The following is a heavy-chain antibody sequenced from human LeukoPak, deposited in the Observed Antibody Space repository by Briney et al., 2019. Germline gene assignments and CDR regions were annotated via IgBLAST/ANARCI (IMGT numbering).Heavy chain of an antibody. CDR1: GFTFSEHR. CDR3: ARDQVGTMPEDY. D-gene: IGHD1-26*01. Sequence: PGGSLRLSCAVSGFTFSEHRMHWVRQVPGKGLEWISWIETDGTRAGYVDSVRGRFTASRDNAKSTLYLQMNSLRAEDTAVYYCARDQVGTMPEDYWGQGTLVTVSS. V-gene: IGHV3-74*01. CDR2: IETDGTRA. J-gene: IGHJ4*02.